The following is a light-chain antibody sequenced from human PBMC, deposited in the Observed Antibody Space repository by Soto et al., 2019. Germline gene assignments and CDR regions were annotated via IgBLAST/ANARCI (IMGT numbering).Light chain of an antibody. CDR3: QQSISSPRT. CDR1: QGISTSSATF. J-gene: IGKJ1*01. CDR2: GAS. V-gene: IGKV1-39*01. Sequence: DIQMTQSPSSLSASVGDRVTITCRASQGISTSSATFLNWYQSKPGKAPKLLIYGASNLQSGVPSRFSGSGSGTDFTLTISSLQPEDFATYYCQQSISSPRTFRQGTKVDIK.